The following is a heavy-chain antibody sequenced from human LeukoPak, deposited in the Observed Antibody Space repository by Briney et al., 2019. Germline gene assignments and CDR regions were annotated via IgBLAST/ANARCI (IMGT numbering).Heavy chain of an antibody. CDR1: GYPISSGYH. CDR2: IYHGGGT. V-gene: IGHV4-38-2*02. J-gene: IGHJ4*02. CDR3: ARGRLDSAMAMVY. Sequence: SETLSLTCTVSGYPISSGYHWGWIRQPPGKGLEWIGSIYHGGGTYYNPSLKSRVTVSVDTSKNQFFLKVNSVTAADTAVYHCARGRLDSAMAMVYWGQGTLVTVSS. D-gene: IGHD5-18*01.